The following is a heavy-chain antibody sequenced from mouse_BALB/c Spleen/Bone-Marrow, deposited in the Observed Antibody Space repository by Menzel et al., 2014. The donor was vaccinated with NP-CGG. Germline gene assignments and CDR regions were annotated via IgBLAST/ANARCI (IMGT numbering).Heavy chain of an antibody. CDR2: ILPGSGST. Sequence: LMKPGASVKISCQATGYTFSSYWIEWVKQRPGHGLEWIGEILPGSGSTNYNEKFKSKATLTVDTSSNTAYMQLSSLTSEDSAVYYCATGETWGRGTTLTVSS. CDR3: ATGET. V-gene: IGHV1-9*01. J-gene: IGHJ2*01. CDR1: GYTFSSYW.